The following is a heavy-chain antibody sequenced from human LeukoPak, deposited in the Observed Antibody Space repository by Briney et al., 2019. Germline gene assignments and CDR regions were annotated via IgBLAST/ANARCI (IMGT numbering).Heavy chain of an antibody. J-gene: IGHJ5*02. CDR1: GYTFTGYY. CDR3: ARDDPSPYYYDSSGRNWFDP. Sequence: ASVKVSCKASGYTFTGYYMHWVRQAPGQGLEWMGWINPNSGGTNYAQRFQGRVTMTRDTSISTAYMELSRLRSDDTAVYYCARDDPSPYYYDSSGRNWFDPWGQGTLVTVSS. CDR2: INPNSGGT. D-gene: IGHD3-22*01. V-gene: IGHV1-2*02.